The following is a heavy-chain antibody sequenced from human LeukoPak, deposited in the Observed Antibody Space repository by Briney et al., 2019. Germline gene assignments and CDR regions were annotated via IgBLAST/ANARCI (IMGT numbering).Heavy chain of an antibody. CDR2: ISAYNGNT. CDR3: ARVAPSIAVYFDY. CDR1: GYTFTGYY. D-gene: IGHD6-19*01. Sequence: GASVKVSCKASGYTFTGYYMHWVRQAPGQGLEWMGWISAYNGNTNYAQKLQGRVTMTTDTSTSTAYMELRSLRSDDTAVYYCARVAPSIAVYFDYWGQGTLVTVSS. J-gene: IGHJ4*02. V-gene: IGHV1-18*04.